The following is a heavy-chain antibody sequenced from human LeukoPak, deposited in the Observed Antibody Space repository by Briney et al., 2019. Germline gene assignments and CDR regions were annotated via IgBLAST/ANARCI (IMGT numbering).Heavy chain of an antibody. CDR1: GDSLSDYY. Sequence: SETLSLTCTVSGDSLSDYYWTWIRQPPGKGLEWIGYIYSSGNTNYNPSLKGRVTISLDTSKNQFSLRLMSVTAADRAMYYCARRYRLGRGGDALDLWGQGTMITVSS. CDR2: IYSSGNT. D-gene: IGHD3-16*02. J-gene: IGHJ3*01. V-gene: IGHV4-59*08. CDR3: ARRYRLGRGGDALDL.